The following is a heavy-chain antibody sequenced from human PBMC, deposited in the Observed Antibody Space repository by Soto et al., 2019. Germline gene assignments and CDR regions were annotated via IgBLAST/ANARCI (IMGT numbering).Heavy chain of an antibody. CDR1: GYTFTSYA. CDR3: AREDIVVVPAAGEHYYYYYMDV. Sequence: ASVKVSCKASGYTFTSYAMHWVRQAPGQRLEWMGWINAGNGNTKYSQKFQGRVTITRDTSASTAYIELSSLRSEDTAVYYCAREDIVVVPAAGEHYYYYYMDVWGKGTTVTVSS. CDR2: INAGNGNT. J-gene: IGHJ6*03. D-gene: IGHD2-2*01. V-gene: IGHV1-3*01.